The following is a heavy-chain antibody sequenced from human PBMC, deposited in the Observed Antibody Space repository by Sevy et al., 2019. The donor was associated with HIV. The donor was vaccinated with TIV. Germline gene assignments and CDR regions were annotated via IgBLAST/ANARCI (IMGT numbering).Heavy chain of an antibody. D-gene: IGHD4-4*01. J-gene: IGHJ6*02. CDR3: ARDLGMATVTTSGYYYYYGMDV. CDR2: IWYDGSNK. CDR1: GFTFSSYG. Sequence: GGSLRLSCAASGFTFSSYGMHWVRQAPGKGLEWVAVIWYDGSNKYYADSVKGRFTISRDNSKNTLYLQMNSLRAEDTAVYYGARDLGMATVTTSGYYYYYGMDVWGQGTTVTVSS. V-gene: IGHV3-33*01.